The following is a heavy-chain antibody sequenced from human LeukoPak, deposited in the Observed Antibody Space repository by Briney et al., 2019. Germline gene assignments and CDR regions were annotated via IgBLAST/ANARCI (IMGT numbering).Heavy chain of an antibody. J-gene: IGHJ1*01. CDR1: GGSITSYF. CDR3: AQKAPYSPGYSQD. Sequence: SETLSLTCTVSGGSITSYFWTWVRQPPGKGLQWIGYIYHSGTTNYNPSLKSRVTISADTSKSQFSLRLTPVTAADTAVYYCAQKAPYSPGYSQDWGQGTLVTVSS. CDR2: IYHSGTT. V-gene: IGHV4-59*01. D-gene: IGHD2-15*01.